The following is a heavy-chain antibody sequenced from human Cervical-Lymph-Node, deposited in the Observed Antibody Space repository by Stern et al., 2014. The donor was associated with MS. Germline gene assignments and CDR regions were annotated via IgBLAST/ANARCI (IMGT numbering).Heavy chain of an antibody. CDR2: IYPGDSDI. D-gene: IGHD6-6*01. CDR3: ARQEGSRHYGLDV. CDR1: GYSFPAYW. V-gene: IGHV5-51*01. Sequence: EVQLEESGAAVKKSGESLKISCKGSGYSFPAYWIAWVRQMPGKVLEWMGIIYPGDSDIRYSPAFQGQVTISADKSTRTAYLQWSSLKASDTAMYYCARQEGSRHYGLDVWGQGTTVTVSS. J-gene: IGHJ6*02.